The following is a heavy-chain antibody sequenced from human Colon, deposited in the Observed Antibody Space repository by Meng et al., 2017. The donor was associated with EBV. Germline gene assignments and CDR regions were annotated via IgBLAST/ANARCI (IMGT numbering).Heavy chain of an antibody. CDR1: GGSFRDYY. Sequence: QVQLQQWGAGLLKPSETLSRSCAVYGGSFRDYYWTWIRHPPGKGLEWIGEIDHRGNTKYNPSLKSQVTISLDTSKKQFSLKVSSVTAADSAVYYCARRGPSGNFSPWSQGALVTVSS. CDR3: ARRGPSGNFSP. J-gene: IGHJ5*02. D-gene: IGHD3-10*01. V-gene: IGHV4-34*01. CDR2: IDHRGNT.